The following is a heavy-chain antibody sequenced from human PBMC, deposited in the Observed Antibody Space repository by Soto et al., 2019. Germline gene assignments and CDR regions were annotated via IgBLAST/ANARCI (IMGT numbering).Heavy chain of an antibody. Sequence: QITLKESGPTLVKPTQTLTLTCTFSGFSLSTSGVGVGWIRQPPGKALEWLALIYWDDDKRYSPSLKSRLTITKDTHKNQVVLTMTNMDPVDTATYYCAHRRVYCGGDCDAFDIWGQGTMVTVSS. CDR2: IYWDDDK. D-gene: IGHD2-21*02. V-gene: IGHV2-5*02. CDR1: GFSLSTSGVG. J-gene: IGHJ3*02. CDR3: AHRRVYCGGDCDAFDI.